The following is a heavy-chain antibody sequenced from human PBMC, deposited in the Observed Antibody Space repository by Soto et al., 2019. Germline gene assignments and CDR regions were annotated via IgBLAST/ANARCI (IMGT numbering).Heavy chain of an antibody. CDR2: INHSGST. V-gene: IGHV4-34*01. CDR3: ASRYPILTGDY. Sequence: SETLSLTCAVYGGSFSGYYWSWIRQPPGKGLEWIGEINHSGSTNYNPSLKSRVTISVDTSKNQFSLKLSSVTAADTAVYYCASRYPILTGDYWGQGTLVTVSS. CDR1: GGSFSGYY. D-gene: IGHD3-9*01. J-gene: IGHJ4*02.